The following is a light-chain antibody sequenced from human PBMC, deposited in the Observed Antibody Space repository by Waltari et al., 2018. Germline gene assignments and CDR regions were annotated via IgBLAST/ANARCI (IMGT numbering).Light chain of an antibody. J-gene: IGLJ2*01. Sequence: QSVLTQPPSASGTPGQGVTISCSGSNSNIGSNPVNWSRQFPGTAPKLLIFHNDKRPSGVADRISGSKSGTSASLAISGLHSDDESDFYGAAWDDSLNGMVFGGGTSLAVL. CDR3: AAWDDSLNGMV. CDR1: NSNIGSNP. V-gene: IGLV1-44*01. CDR2: HND.